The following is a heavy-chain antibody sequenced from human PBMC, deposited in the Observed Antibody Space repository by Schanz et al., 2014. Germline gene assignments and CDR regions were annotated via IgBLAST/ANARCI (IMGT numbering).Heavy chain of an antibody. CDR2: ISSRSSHI. J-gene: IGHJ4*02. Sequence: EVQLLESGGGLVPPGGSLRLSCAASGFNFSDYAMCWVRQAPGKGLEWVSSISSRSSHIYYADSVKGRFTVSRDNAKNSVFLQMNSLRAEDTAVYYCVRDSFFAFDYWGQGTLVTVSS. D-gene: IGHD3-3*01. CDR1: GFNFSDYA. V-gene: IGHV3-21*01. CDR3: VRDSFFAFDY.